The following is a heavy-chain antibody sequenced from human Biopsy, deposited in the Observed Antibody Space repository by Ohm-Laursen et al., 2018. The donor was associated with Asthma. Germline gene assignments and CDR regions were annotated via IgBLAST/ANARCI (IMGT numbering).Heavy chain of an antibody. D-gene: IGHD3-10*01. CDR2: ISIYNGNT. V-gene: IGHV1-18*01. CDR1: GYTFNSAG. CDR3: ARAVDYSHYYGIDV. J-gene: IGHJ6*02. Sequence: ASVKVSCKTSGYTFNSAGITWVRQAPGRGLEWMGWISIYNGNTKVAQKLQDRVTMITDTSTSTAYMELRSLRSDDTAVYFCARAVDYSHYYGIDVWGQGTTVTVS.